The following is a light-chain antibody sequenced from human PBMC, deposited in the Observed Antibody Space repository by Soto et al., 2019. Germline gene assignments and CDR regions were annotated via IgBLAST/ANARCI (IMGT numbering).Light chain of an antibody. J-gene: IGKJ1*01. CDR2: KAS. V-gene: IGKV1-5*03. Sequence: DIQMTQSPSTLSASVGDRVTITCRASQSISPWLVWYQQKPGKAPEQFIYKASSLESGVPSRFSGRGSGTEFTLTISSLQPDDFATYYCQQYNSYPWTVGQGTKVEVK. CDR3: QQYNSYPWT. CDR1: QSISPW.